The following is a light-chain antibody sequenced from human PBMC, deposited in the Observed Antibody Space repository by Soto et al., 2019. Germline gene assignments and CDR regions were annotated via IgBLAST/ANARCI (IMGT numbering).Light chain of an antibody. CDR2: DAS. Sequence: EIVLTQSPATLSLSPWERATLSCRASQSVRSYLAWYQQKPGQAPRLLIYDASNRATGIPARFSGSGSGTDFTLTISSLEPEDFAVYYCQQRSNWPPSTFGQGTRLEIK. CDR1: QSVRSY. V-gene: IGKV3-11*01. CDR3: QQRSNWPPST. J-gene: IGKJ5*01.